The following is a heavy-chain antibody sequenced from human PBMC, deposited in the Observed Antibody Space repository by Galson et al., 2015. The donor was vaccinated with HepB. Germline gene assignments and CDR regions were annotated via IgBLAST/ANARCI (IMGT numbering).Heavy chain of an antibody. CDR1: GFTFSNYA. J-gene: IGHJ3*01. D-gene: IGHD1-26*01. V-gene: IGHV3-23*01. CDR3: AKDRNGGSYYDAFDV. Sequence: SLRLSCAASGFTFSNYAMSWVRQAPGKGLEWVSTISGSGGSTYYADSVKGRFTITRDNAKNTLYLQMNSLRAEDTAVYYCAKDRNGGSYYDAFDVWGQGTMVTVSS. CDR2: ISGSGGST.